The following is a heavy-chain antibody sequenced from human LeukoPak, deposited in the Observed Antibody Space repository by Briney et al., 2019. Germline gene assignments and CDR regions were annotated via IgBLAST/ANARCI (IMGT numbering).Heavy chain of an antibody. Sequence: GGSLRLSCAASGFTFMNYAVTRVRRAPGKGLEWVSVINDSGGSTYYADSVKGRFTISRDNSKNTLYLQMNSLRSDDTAVYYCAKGSTSSGSLVDYWGQGTLVTVSS. CDR2: INDSGGST. CDR1: GFTFMNYA. D-gene: IGHD1-26*01. CDR3: AKGSTSSGSLVDY. J-gene: IGHJ4*02. V-gene: IGHV3-23*01.